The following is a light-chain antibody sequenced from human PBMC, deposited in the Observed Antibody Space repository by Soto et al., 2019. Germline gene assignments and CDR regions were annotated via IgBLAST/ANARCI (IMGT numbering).Light chain of an antibody. J-gene: IGKJ3*01. CDR2: AAS. Sequence: DIQMTQSPSSLSASVGDRVTITCRASQSINNCLNWYQQKPGKAPNLLIYAASSVQSGVLSRFSGSVSGTHFTLTISSLQPEDFATYYCQKGFNTPNTFGPGTKVDIK. CDR3: QKGFNTPNT. CDR1: QSINNC. V-gene: IGKV1-39*01.